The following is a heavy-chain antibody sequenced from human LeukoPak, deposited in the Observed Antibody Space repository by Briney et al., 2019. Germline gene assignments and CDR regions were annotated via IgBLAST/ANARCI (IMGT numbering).Heavy chain of an antibody. D-gene: IGHD4-17*01. CDR1: GYTFTGYY. V-gene: IGHV1-2*02. Sequence: ASVKVSCKASGYTFTGYYMHWVRQAPGQGLEWMGWINPNSGGTNYAQKFQGRVTMTRDTSISTAYMELSRLRSYDTAVYYCARVPRTTVTTTDYWGQGTLVTVSS. J-gene: IGHJ4*02. CDR3: ARVPRTTVTTTDY. CDR2: INPNSGGT.